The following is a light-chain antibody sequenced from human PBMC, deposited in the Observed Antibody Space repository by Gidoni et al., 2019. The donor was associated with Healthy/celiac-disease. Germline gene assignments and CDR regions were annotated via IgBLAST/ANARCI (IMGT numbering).Light chain of an antibody. CDR2: GNS. CDR1: SSNIGAGYD. J-gene: IGLJ2*01. Sequence: QSVLTHPPSLSVAPGQRVTISCTGSSSNIGAGYDLHWYQPLPGTAPKLLIYGNSNRPSGVPDRFSGSKSGTSASLAITGLQAEDEADYYCQSYDSSLSGVVFGGGTKLTVL. CDR3: QSYDSSLSGVV. V-gene: IGLV1-40*01.